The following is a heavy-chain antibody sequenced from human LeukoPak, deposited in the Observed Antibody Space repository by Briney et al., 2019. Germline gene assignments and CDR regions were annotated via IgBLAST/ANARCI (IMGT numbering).Heavy chain of an antibody. CDR3: ARGARPFQVYYYYYMDV. CDR2: MNPNSGNT. Sequence: ASVKVSCKASGYTFTSYDINWVRQATGQGLEWMGWMNPNSGNTGYAQKFQGRVTITRNTSISTAYMELSSLRSEDTAVYYCARGARPFQVYYYYYMDVWGKGTTVTVSS. V-gene: IGHV1-8*01. J-gene: IGHJ6*03. D-gene: IGHD6-6*01. CDR1: GYTFTSYD.